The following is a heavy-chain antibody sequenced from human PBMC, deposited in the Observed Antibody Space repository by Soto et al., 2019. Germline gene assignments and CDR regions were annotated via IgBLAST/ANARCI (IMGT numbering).Heavy chain of an antibody. Sequence: SETLSLTCSVSGGSVTNYYWAWIRQPPGKGLEWIGSVHYSGNSYYNPSLESRVIISVDTSNNQFFLEMTTMTAADTAMYYCARSLSTTGIAWGQGTLVTVSS. J-gene: IGHJ5*02. V-gene: IGHV4-39*01. CDR3: ARSLSTTGIA. CDR2: VHYSGNS. D-gene: IGHD1-1*01. CDR1: GGSVTNYY.